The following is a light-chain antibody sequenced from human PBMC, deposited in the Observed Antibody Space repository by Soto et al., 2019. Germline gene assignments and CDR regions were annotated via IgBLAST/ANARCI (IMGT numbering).Light chain of an antibody. Sequence: ELVVTQSPGTLSLSPGESAALSCRASQPVSSNFLAWYQQKPGQAPRLLIYGVSSRASGIPDRFFGSGSGTDFTLTINRLEPEDFAVYYCQQYANSPITFCQGTRLEIK. CDR3: QQYANSPIT. CDR2: GVS. V-gene: IGKV3-20*01. J-gene: IGKJ5*01. CDR1: QPVSSNF.